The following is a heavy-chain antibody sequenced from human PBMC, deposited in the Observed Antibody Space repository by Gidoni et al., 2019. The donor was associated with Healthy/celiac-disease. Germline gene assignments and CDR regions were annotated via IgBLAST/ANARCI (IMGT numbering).Heavy chain of an antibody. CDR2: INPSGST. CDR3: ARAVAAAGTFYYYYYYMDV. Sequence: QVQLQQWGAGLLKPSETLSLTCAVYGGSFSGYYWSWIRQPPGKGLEWIGEINPSGSTNYNPSLKSRVTISVDTSKNQFSLKLSSVTAADTAVYYCARAVAAAGTFYYYYYYMDVWGKGTTVTVSS. CDR1: GGSFSGYY. J-gene: IGHJ6*03. V-gene: IGHV4-34*01. D-gene: IGHD6-13*01.